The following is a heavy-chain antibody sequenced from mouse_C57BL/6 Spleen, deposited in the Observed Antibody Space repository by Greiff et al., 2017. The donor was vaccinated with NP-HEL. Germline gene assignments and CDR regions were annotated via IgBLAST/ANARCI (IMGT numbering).Heavy chain of an antibody. CDR3: ARSGYDGFAY. Sequence: QVHVKQSGAELVRPGTSVKVSCKASGYAFTNYLIEWVKQRPGQGLEWIGVINPGSGGTNYNEKFKGKATLTADKSSSTAYMQLSSLTSEDSAVYFCARSGYDGFAYWGQGTLVTVSA. V-gene: IGHV1-54*01. D-gene: IGHD2-2*01. CDR1: GYAFTNYL. J-gene: IGHJ3*01. CDR2: INPGSGGT.